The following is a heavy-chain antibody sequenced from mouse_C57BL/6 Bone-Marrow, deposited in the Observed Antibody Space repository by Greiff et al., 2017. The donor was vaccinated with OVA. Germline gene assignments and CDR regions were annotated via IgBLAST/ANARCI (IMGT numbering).Heavy chain of an antibody. J-gene: IGHJ1*03. Sequence: EVQRVESGGGLVQPGGSLKLSCAASGFTFSDYYMYWVRQTPEKRLEWVAYISNGGGSTYYPDTVKGRFTISRDNAKNTLYLQMSRLKSEDTAMYYCARQGRLLRWYFDVWGTGTTVTVSS. CDR2: ISNGGGST. CDR3: ARQGRLLRWYFDV. CDR1: GFTFSDYY. V-gene: IGHV5-12*01. D-gene: IGHD1-1*01.